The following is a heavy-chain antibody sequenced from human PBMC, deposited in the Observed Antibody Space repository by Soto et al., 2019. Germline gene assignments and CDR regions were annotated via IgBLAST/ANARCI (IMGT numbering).Heavy chain of an antibody. CDR1: GFTFSSYA. V-gene: IGHV3-23*01. D-gene: IGHD3-22*01. CDR3: ARGYDESGYYYDSSGPSYFDY. J-gene: IGHJ4*02. CDR2: ISGSGGST. Sequence: GGSLRLSCAASGFTFSSYAMSWVRQAPGKGLEWVSAISGSGGSTYYADSVKGRLTISRDNSKNTLYLQMNSLRAEDTAVYYCARGYDESGYYYDSSGPSYFDYWGQGTLVTVSS.